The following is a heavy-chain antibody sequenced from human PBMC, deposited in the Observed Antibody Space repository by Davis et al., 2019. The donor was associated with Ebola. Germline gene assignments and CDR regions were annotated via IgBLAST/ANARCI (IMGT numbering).Heavy chain of an antibody. Sequence: PGGSLRLSCTVSGGSISSYYWSWIRQPAGKGLEWIGRIYTSGSTNYNPSLKSRVTISVDTSKNQFSLKLSSVTAADTAVYYCARGTKWWFDPWGQGTLVTVSS. D-gene: IGHD2-2*01. CDR1: GGSISSYY. J-gene: IGHJ5*02. CDR2: IYTSGST. V-gene: IGHV4-4*07. CDR3: ARGTKWWFDP.